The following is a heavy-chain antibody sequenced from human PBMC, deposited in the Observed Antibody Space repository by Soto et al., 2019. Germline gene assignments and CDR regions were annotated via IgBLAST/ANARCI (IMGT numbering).Heavy chain of an antibody. CDR1: GFDFTSYW. CDR3: ARRIAVAGTKGAFDV. V-gene: IGHV5-51*01. J-gene: IGHJ3*01. CDR2: IFPSDSDS. Sequence: GESLKISCQGSGFDFTSYWIAWVRQVPGKGLEWMGTIFPSDSDSRYNPSFQGQVSFSADKSTSTAYLQWSSLRASDTAMYYCARRIAVAGTKGAFDVWGQGTMVTVSS. D-gene: IGHD6-19*01.